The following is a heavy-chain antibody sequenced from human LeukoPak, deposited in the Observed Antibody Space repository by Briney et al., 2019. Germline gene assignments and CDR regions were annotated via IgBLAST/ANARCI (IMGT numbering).Heavy chain of an antibody. CDR1: GFTFSSYW. CDR3: ARDGRGGYLDY. CDR2: INNDGSGT. V-gene: IGHV3-74*01. Sequence: PGGSLRLSCAASGFTFSSYWMHWVRQAPGKGPVWVSRINNDGSGTTYADSVKGRFTISRDNAKNSLYLQMNSLRAEDTAVYYCARDGRGGYLDYWGQGTLVTVSS. D-gene: IGHD3-16*01. J-gene: IGHJ4*02.